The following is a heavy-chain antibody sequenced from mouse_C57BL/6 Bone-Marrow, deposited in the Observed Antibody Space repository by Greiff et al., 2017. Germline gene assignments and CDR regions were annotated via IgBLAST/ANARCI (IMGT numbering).Heavy chain of an antibody. CDR3: AREDYLYAMDY. CDR1: GFTFSDFY. D-gene: IGHD1-1*02. Sequence: EVQGVESGGGLVQSGRSLRLSCATSGFTFSDFYMEWVRQAPGKGLEWIAASRNKANDYTTEYSASVKGRFIVSRDTSQSILYLQMNALRAEDTAIYYCAREDYLYAMDYWGQGTSVTVSS. CDR2: SRNKANDYTT. J-gene: IGHJ4*01. V-gene: IGHV7-1*01.